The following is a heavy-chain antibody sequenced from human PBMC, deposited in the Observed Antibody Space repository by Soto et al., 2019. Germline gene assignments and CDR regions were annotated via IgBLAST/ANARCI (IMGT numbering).Heavy chain of an antibody. J-gene: IGHJ4*02. D-gene: IGHD6-6*01. CDR3: ARDHLGYSSSSGQAFFDY. Sequence: GAPVKVSCKASGGTFSSYAISWVRQAPGQGLEWMGGIIPIFGTANYAQKFQGRVTITADESTSTAYMELSSLRSEDTAVYYCARDHLGYSSSSGQAFFDYWGQGTLVTVSS. V-gene: IGHV1-69*13. CDR2: IIPIFGTA. CDR1: GGTFSSYA.